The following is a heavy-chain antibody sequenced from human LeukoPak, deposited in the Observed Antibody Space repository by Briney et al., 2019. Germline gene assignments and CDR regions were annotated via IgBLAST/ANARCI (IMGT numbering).Heavy chain of an antibody. CDR1: GYTFTSYY. CDR2: INPSGGST. CDR3: ERAPNGDYGRVDY. D-gene: IGHD4-17*01. V-gene: IGHV1-46*01. J-gene: IGHJ4*02. Sequence: ASVKVSCKASGYTFTSYYMHWVRQAPGQGLEWMGIINPSGGSTSCAQKFQGRVTMTRDTSTSTVYMELSSLRSEDTAVYYCERAPNGDYGRVDYWGQGTLVTVSS.